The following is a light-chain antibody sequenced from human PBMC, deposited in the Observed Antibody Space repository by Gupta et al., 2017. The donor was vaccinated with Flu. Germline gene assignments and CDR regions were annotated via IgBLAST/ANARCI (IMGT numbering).Light chain of an antibody. CDR2: AAS. V-gene: IGKV1-8*01. CDR1: QGISSY. J-gene: IGKJ1*01. Sequence: SASTGDRVTITCRASQGISSYLAWYQQKPGKAPKLLIYAASTLQSGVPSRFSGSGSGTDFTITISCLQSEDFATYYCQQYYSYPRTFGQGTKVEIK. CDR3: QQYYSYPRT.